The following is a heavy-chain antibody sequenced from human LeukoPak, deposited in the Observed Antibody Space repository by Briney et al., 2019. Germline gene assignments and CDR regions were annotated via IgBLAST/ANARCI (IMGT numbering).Heavy chain of an antibody. D-gene: IGHD2-15*01. J-gene: IGHJ5*02. CDR1: GFSLSTSEVG. V-gene: IGHV2-5*02. CDR2: IYWDDDK. Sequence: SGPTLVNPTQTLTLTCTFSGFSLSTSEVGVGWIRQPPGKALEWLALIYWDDDKRYSPSLKSRLTITKDTSKNQVVLTMTNMDPVDTATYYCAHRLRYCSGGSCYFSRFDPWGQGTLVTVSS. CDR3: AHRLRYCSGGSCYFSRFDP.